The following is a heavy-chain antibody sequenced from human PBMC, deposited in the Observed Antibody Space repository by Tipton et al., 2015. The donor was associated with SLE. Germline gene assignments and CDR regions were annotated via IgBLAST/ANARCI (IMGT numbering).Heavy chain of an antibody. CDR3: ARCAITNCYRGYFDY. J-gene: IGHJ4*02. D-gene: IGHD2-2*01. Sequence: SLRLSCAASGFTFSTYWMHWVRQAPGKGLVWVSRINRDGSSTDYADSVKGRFTISRDNAKNTLYLQMNSLRAEDTAVYYCARCAITNCYRGYFDYWGQGALVTVSS. V-gene: IGHV3-74*01. CDR1: GFTFSTYW. CDR2: INRDGSST.